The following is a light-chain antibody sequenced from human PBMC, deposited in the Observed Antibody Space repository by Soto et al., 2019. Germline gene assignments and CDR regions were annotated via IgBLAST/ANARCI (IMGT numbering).Light chain of an antibody. Sequence: QSVLTQPPSASVTPGQRVTISCSGSSSNIGSNTVNWYQQLPGTAPKLLIYNNNQRPSGVPDRFSGSKSGTSASLAISGLQSEDDADYYCAAWDDSLNGLVFGTGTKLTVL. J-gene: IGLJ1*01. CDR2: NNN. V-gene: IGLV1-44*01. CDR1: SSNIGSNT. CDR3: AAWDDSLNGLV.